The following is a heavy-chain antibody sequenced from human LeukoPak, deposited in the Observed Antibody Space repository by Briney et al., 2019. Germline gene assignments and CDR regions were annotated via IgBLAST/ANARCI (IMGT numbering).Heavy chain of an antibody. J-gene: IGHJ1*01. Sequence: GGSLRLSCAASGFTFSVYAMSWVRQAPGKGLEWVSAISGSGGSTYYADSVKGRFTLSRGNSKNTLYLQMTRLRAEETAVYYCAKESGSGRYDEPYWGQGTLVTVSS. CDR1: GFTFSVYA. CDR2: ISGSGGST. CDR3: AKESGSGRYDEPY. D-gene: IGHD3-10*01. V-gene: IGHV3-23*01.